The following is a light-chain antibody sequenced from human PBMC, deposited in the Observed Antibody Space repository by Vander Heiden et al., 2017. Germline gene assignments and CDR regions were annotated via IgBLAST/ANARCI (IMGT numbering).Light chain of an antibody. V-gene: IGKV1-33*01. CDR2: AAS. CDR1: QDISNY. Sequence: DINLTQSSSSLSASVGDRVTITCRASQDISNYLGWYQQKPGKAPKLLIYAASNLETGVPSRFSGSGSGTDFTFTISSLQPEDIATYYCQQYDSHPCTFGPGTKVDIK. CDR3: QQYDSHPCT. J-gene: IGKJ3*01.